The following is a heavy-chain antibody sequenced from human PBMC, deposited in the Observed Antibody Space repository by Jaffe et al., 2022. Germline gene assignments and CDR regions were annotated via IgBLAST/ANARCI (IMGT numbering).Heavy chain of an antibody. CDR3: AHRRMYYYDSSGYYYVLSYFDY. D-gene: IGHD3-22*01. J-gene: IGHJ4*02. CDR2: IYWDDDK. V-gene: IGHV2-5*02. CDR1: GFSLSTSGVG. Sequence: QITLKESGPTLVKPTQTLTLTCTFSGFSLSTSGVGVGWIRQPPGKALEWLALIYWDDDKRYSPSLKSRLTITKDTSKNQVVLTMTNMDPVDTATYYCAHRRMYYYDSSGYYYVLSYFDYWGQGTLVTVSS.